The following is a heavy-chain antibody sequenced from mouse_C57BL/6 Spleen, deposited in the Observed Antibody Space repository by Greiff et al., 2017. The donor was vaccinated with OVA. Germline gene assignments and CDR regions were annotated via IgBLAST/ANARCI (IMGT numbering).Heavy chain of an antibody. CDR2: ISYDGSN. Sequence: ESGPGLVKPSQSLSLTCSVTGYSITSGYYWNWIRQFPGNKLEWMGYISYDGSNNYNPSLKNRISITRDTSKNQFFLKLNSVTTEDTATYCCARRGNYGYAMDYWGQGTSVHVSS. J-gene: IGHJ4*01. V-gene: IGHV3-6*01. D-gene: IGHD2-4*01. CDR1: GYSITSGYY. CDR3: ARRGNYGYAMDY.